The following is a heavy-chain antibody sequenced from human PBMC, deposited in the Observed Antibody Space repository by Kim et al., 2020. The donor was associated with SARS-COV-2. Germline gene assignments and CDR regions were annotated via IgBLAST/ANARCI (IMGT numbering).Heavy chain of an antibody. CDR3: AKSPTMVRGVYFDY. Sequence: AGSVKGRFTISRDNSKNTLYLQMNSLRAEDTAVYYCAKSPTMVRGVYFDYWGQGTLVTVSS. D-gene: IGHD3-10*01. V-gene: IGHV3-23*01. J-gene: IGHJ4*02.